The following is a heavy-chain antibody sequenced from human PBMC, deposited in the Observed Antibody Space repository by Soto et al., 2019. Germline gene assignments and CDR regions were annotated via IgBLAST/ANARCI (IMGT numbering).Heavy chain of an antibody. CDR2: IDPSDSYT. J-gene: IGHJ6*02. Sequence: ESLRISCNGSGYSFTSYWISWVRQMPGKGLEWMGRIDPSDSYTNYSPSFQVHVTISADKSISTAYLQWSSLKASDTAMYYCARPGEQLAFYYGMDVWGQGTTVTVSS. CDR1: GYSFTSYW. CDR3: ARPGEQLAFYYGMDV. V-gene: IGHV5-10-1*01. D-gene: IGHD6-6*01.